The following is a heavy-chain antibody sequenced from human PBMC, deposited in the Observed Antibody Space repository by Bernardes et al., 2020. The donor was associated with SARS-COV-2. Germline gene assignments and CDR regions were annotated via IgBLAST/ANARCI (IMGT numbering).Heavy chain of an antibody. D-gene: IGHD3-3*01. CDR3: ARVLGVYDFWSGYYTADAFDI. CDR1: GGSISSGGYY. CDR2: IYYSGST. V-gene: IGHV4-31*03. J-gene: IGHJ3*02. Sequence: SETLSLTCTVSGGSISSGGYYWSWLRQHPGKGLEWIGYIYYSGSTYYNPSLKSRVTISVDTSKNQFSLKLSSVTAADTAVYYCARVLGVYDFWSGYYTADAFDIWGQGTMVTVSS.